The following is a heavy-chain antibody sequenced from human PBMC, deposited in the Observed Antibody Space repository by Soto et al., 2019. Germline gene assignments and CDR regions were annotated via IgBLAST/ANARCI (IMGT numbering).Heavy chain of an antibody. Sequence: ASVKVSCKASGYTFTSYGISWVRQAPGQGLEWMGWISAYNGNTNYAQKLQGRVTMTTDTSTSTAYMELRSLRSDDTAVYYCAREPLGYCSSTSCYGFDYWGQGTLVTVSS. CDR1: GYTFTSYG. CDR2: ISAYNGNT. D-gene: IGHD2-2*01. V-gene: IGHV1-18*01. CDR3: AREPLGYCSSTSCYGFDY. J-gene: IGHJ4*02.